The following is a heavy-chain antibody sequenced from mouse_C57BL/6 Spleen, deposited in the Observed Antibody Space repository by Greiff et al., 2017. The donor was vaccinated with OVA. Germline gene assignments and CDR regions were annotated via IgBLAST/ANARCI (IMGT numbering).Heavy chain of an antibody. J-gene: IGHJ2*01. V-gene: IGHV1-64*01. D-gene: IGHD4-1*01. Sequence: QVQLQQPGAELVKPGASVKLSCKASGYTFTSYWMHWVKQRPGQGLEWIGMFHPNSGSTNYNEKFKSKATLTVDKSSSTAYMQLSSLASEDSAVYDCARSGSYFDYWGQGTTLTVSS. CDR3: ARSGSYFDY. CDR1: GYTFTSYW. CDR2: FHPNSGST.